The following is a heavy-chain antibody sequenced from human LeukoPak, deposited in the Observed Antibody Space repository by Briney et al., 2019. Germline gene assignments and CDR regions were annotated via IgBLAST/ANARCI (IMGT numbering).Heavy chain of an antibody. CDR3: ARGGWEQEHLDY. CDR2: INSDGSS. Sequence: GGSRRLSCAASGFTFRRYWMHWVRQAPGKGLVWVSRINSDGSSRYADSAKGRFTISRDNAKNTLYLQMNSLRAEDTAVYYCARGGWEQEHLDYWGQGTLVTVSS. V-gene: IGHV3-74*01. D-gene: IGHD1-26*01. J-gene: IGHJ4*02. CDR1: GFTFRRYW.